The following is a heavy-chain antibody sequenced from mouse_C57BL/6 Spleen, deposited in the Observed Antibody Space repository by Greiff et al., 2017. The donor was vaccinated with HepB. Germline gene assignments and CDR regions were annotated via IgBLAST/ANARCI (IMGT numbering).Heavy chain of an antibody. Sequence: VQLQQSGAELARPGAPVKLSCKASGYTFTSYGISWVKQRTGQGLEWIGEIYPRSGNTYYNEKFKGKATLTADKSSSTAYMELRSLTSEDSAVYFCARGRGGYWYFDVWGTGTTVTVSS. V-gene: IGHV1-81*01. CDR3: ARGRGGYWYFDV. CDR1: GYTFTSYG. J-gene: IGHJ1*03. CDR2: IYPRSGNT.